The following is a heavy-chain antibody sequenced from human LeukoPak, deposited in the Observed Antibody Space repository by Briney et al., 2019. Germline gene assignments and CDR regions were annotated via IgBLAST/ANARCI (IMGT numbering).Heavy chain of an antibody. CDR3: ARNHDYGDPLFDY. V-gene: IGHV1-46*01. D-gene: IGHD4-17*01. J-gene: IGHJ4*02. CDR1: GYTFTSYY. Sequence: ASVKVSCKASGYTFTSYYMHWVRQAPGQGLEWMGIINPSGGNTGYAQKFQGRVTMTRNTSISTAYMELSSLRSEDTAVYYCARNHDYGDPLFDYWGQGALVTVSS. CDR2: INPSGGNT.